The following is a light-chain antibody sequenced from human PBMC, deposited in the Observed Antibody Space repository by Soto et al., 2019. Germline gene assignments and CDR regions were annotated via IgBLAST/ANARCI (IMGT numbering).Light chain of an antibody. J-gene: IGKJ3*01. V-gene: IGKV3-11*01. CDR1: QSISSY. Sequence: EIVLTQSPATLSLSPGERATLSCRASQSISSYLAWYQQKPDQAPRLLIYDASNRATRIPARFSGSGSGTDLTLTISSLEPEDFAVYYCHQRSTWPFTFCPGTKVDIK. CDR2: DAS. CDR3: HQRSTWPFT.